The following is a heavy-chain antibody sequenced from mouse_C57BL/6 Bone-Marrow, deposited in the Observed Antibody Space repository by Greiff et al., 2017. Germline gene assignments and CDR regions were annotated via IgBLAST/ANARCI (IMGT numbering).Heavy chain of an antibody. V-gene: IGHV5-4*03. CDR2: ISDGGSYT. CDR3: ARALFYYDYDEWFAY. CDR1: GFTFSSYA. D-gene: IGHD2-4*01. J-gene: IGHJ3*01. Sequence: DVMLVESGGGLVKPGGSLKLSCAASGFTFSSYAMSWVRQTPEKRLEWVATISDGGSYTYYPDNVKGRFTISRDNAKNNLYLQMSHLKSEDTAMYYCARALFYYDYDEWFAYWGQGTLVTVSA.